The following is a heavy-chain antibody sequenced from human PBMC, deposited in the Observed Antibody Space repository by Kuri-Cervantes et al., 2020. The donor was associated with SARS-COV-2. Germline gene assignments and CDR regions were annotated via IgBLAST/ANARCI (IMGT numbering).Heavy chain of an antibody. D-gene: IGHD2-8*02. V-gene: IGHV3-43D*03. Sequence: ETLSLTCAASGFTFDDYAMHWVRQAPGKGLEWVSLISWDGGSTYYADSVKGRFTISRDNSKNSLYLQMNSLRAEDTAFYYCAKDRDLVLDYWGQGTLVTVSS. CDR1: GFTFDDYA. CDR3: AKDRDLVLDY. CDR2: ISWDGGST. J-gene: IGHJ4*02.